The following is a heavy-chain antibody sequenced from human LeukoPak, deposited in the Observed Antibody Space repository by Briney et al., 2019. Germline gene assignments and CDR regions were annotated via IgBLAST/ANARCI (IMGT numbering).Heavy chain of an antibody. V-gene: IGHV3-30*02. CDR2: VRYDGSKK. CDR3: AKDSAKKYDDY. D-gene: IGHD2/OR15-2a*01. CDR1: GFTFSTYG. J-gene: IGHJ4*02. Sequence: PSGGSLRLSCAASGFTFSTYGMHWVRQAPGKGLEWVAFVRYDGSKKYYTNSVKGRFTISRDNSKNTLYLQMNSLRAEDTAVYYCAKDSAKKYDDYWGQGTLVTVSS.